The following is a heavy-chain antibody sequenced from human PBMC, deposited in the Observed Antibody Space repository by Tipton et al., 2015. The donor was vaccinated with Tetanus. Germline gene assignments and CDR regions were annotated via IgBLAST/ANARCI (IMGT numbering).Heavy chain of an antibody. D-gene: IGHD1-26*01. CDR2: INHSGST. Sequence: LRLSCAVYGGSFSGYYWSWIRQPPGKGLEWIGEINHSGSTNYNPSLKSRVTISVDTSKNQFSLKLSSVTAADTAVYYCARGGRYSGSYLGYWGQGTLVTVSS. J-gene: IGHJ4*02. CDR1: GGSFSGYY. V-gene: IGHV4-34*01. CDR3: ARGGRYSGSYLGY.